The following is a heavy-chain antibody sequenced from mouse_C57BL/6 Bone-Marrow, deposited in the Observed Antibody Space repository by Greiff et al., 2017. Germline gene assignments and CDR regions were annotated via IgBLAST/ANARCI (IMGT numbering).Heavy chain of an antibody. Sequence: QVQLQQSGAELVRPGASVTLSCKASGYTFTDYEMHWVKQTPVHGLEWIGAIDPETGVTAYNQKFKGKAILTADKSSSTAYMELRSLTSEDSAVYYCTRWTTVVPFAYWGQGTLVTVSA. CDR2: IDPETGVT. CDR1: GYTFTDYE. J-gene: IGHJ3*01. D-gene: IGHD1-1*01. CDR3: TRWTTVVPFAY. V-gene: IGHV1-15*01.